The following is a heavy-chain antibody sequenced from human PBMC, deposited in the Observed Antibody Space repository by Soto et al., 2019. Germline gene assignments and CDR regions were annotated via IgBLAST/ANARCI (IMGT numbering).Heavy chain of an antibody. Sequence: QITLKESGPTLGKPTQTLTLTCTFSGFSLSTSGVGVGWIRQPPGKALEWLALISWDGEKRYSPSLKSRLTITKDPSRNQMVLTMTNMDPVDTATYYCSHRRGDIVTVHYYFDSWGQGTLVTVYS. CDR3: SHRRGDIVTVHYYFDS. D-gene: IGHD3-9*01. CDR2: ISWDGEK. J-gene: IGHJ4*02. V-gene: IGHV2-5*02. CDR1: GFSLSTSGVG.